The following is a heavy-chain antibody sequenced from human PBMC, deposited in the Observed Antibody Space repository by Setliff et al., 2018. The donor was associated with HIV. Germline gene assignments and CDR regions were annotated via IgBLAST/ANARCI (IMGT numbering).Heavy chain of an antibody. D-gene: IGHD2-21*02. J-gene: IGHJ3*02. Sequence: SETLSLTCTVSGGSISSYYWSWIRQPPGKGLEWIGYIYTSGSTNYNPSLKMRVTISVDTSKNPFSLKLSSVTPADTAVYYCARDGYCGGDCYHDAFDIWGQGTMVTVSS. V-gene: IGHV4-4*08. CDR3: ARDGYCGGDCYHDAFDI. CDR2: IYTSGST. CDR1: GGSISSYY.